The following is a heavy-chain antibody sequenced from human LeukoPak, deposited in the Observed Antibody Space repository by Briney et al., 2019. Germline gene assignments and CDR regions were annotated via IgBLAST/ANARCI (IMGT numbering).Heavy chain of an antibody. Sequence: GGSLRLSCAASGFTFSNYAMHWVRQAPGKELEWVALIRFDGTNKYYADSVRGRFTISRDNSKNTLSLQMSSLRAEDTAVCYCARSAYCSGGACYSKTFDYWGQGTLVTVSS. CDR1: GFTFSNYA. CDR3: ARSAYCSGGACYSKTFDY. V-gene: IGHV3-30*02. J-gene: IGHJ4*02. D-gene: IGHD2-15*01. CDR2: IRFDGTNK.